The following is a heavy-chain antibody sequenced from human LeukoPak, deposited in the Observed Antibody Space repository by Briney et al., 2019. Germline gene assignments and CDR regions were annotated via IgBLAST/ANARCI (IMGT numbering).Heavy chain of an antibody. V-gene: IGHV1-69*04. D-gene: IGHD4-23*01. CDR1: GGTFSSYA. CDR3: ARDGVTTVVTPPLYFDY. CDR2: IIPILGIA. Sequence: ASVKVSCKASGGTFSSYAISWVRQAPGQGLEWMGRIIPILGIANYAQKFQGRVTITADKSTSTAYMELSSLRSEDTAVYYCARDGVTTVVTPPLYFDYWGQGTLVTVSS. J-gene: IGHJ4*02.